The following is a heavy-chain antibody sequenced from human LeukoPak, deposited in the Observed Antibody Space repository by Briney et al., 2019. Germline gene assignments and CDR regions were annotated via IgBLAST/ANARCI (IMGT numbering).Heavy chain of an antibody. V-gene: IGHV1-18*01. J-gene: IGHJ4*02. CDR2: ISAQNRRT. CDR1: GYTLSRYG. CDR3: ARGSDLDY. D-gene: IGHD3-3*01. Sequence: ASVKVSCKASGYTLSRYGIAWVRQAPGQGLEWMGWISAQNRRTNYAQKFQDRVTMTTDTSTSTGDMELRSLRPDDTAMYYCARGSDLDYWGQGTLVTVSS.